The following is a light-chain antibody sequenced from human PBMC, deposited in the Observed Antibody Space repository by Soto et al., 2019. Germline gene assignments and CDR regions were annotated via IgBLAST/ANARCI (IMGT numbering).Light chain of an antibody. V-gene: IGLV3-21*04. CDR2: YDS. CDR3: QVWDSSSDHPEV. J-gene: IGLJ1*01. CDR1: NIGSKS. Sequence: SYELTQPPSGSVAPGKTARITCGGNNIGSKSVHWYQQKPGQAPVLVIYYDSDRPSGIPERFSGSNSGNTATLTISRVEAGDEADYYCQVWDSSSDHPEVFGTGTKLTVL.